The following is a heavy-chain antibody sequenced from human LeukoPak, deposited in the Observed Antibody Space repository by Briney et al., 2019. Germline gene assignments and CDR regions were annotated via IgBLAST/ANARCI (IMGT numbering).Heavy chain of an antibody. CDR3: ARLGFMSSSWPHYYMDV. Sequence: ASVKVSCKASGYTFTGYYMHWVRQAPGQGLEWMGWINPNSGGTNYAQKFQGRVTMTRDTSISTAYMELSRLRSDDTAVYYCARLGFMSSSWPHYYMDVWDKGTTVTVS. V-gene: IGHV1-2*02. CDR2: INPNSGGT. CDR1: GYTFTGYY. J-gene: IGHJ6*03. D-gene: IGHD6-13*01.